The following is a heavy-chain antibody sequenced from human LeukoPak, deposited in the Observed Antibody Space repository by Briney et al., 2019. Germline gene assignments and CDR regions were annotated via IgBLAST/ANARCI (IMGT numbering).Heavy chain of an antibody. CDR2: INPNSGGT. Sequence: GASVKVSCKASGYTFTGYYMHWVRQAPGQGLEWMGWINPNSGGTNYAQKFQGRVTMTRDTSISTAYMELSSLRSEDTAVYYCAKKGAVGPTTGNYYDSWGQGTLVTVSS. CDR3: AKKGAVGPTTGNYYDS. CDR1: GYTFTGYY. V-gene: IGHV1-2*02. D-gene: IGHD1-26*01. J-gene: IGHJ4*02.